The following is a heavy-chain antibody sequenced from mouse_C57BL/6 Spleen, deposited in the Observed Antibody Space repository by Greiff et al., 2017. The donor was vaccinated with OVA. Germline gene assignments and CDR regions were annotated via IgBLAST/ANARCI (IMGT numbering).Heavy chain of an antibody. CDR3: ARGLYDYDAMDY. D-gene: IGHD2-4*01. CDR1: GYTFTSYW. J-gene: IGHJ4*01. V-gene: IGHV1-53*01. CDR2: INPSNGGT. Sequence: QVQLQQSGTELVKPGASVKLSCKASGYTFTSYWMHWVKQRPGQGLEWIGNINPSNGGTNYNEKFKSKATLTVDKSSSTAYMQLSSLTSEDSAVYYCARGLYDYDAMDYWGQGTSVTVSS.